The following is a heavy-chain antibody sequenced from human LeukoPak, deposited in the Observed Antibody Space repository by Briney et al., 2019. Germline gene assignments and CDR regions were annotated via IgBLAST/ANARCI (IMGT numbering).Heavy chain of an antibody. CDR2: ISRSGSSI. J-gene: IGHJ5*02. V-gene: IGHV3-11*01. CDR1: GFTLSDYY. Sequence: GGSLRLSCAASGFTLSDYYMNWLRQAPGKGLEWLSYISRSGSSIYYADSVKGRFTISRDNAKNSLYLQMNSLRAEDTAVYYCARDHYDSSGCIDQWGQGTQVTVSS. CDR3: ARDHYDSSGCIDQ. D-gene: IGHD3-22*01.